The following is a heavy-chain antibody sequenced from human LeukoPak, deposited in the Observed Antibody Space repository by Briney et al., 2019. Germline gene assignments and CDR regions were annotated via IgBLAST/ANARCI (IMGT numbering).Heavy chain of an antibody. D-gene: IGHD3-9*01. CDR2: IYHSGST. CDR1: GGSISSSSDY. J-gene: IGHJ4*02. V-gene: IGHV4-39*07. Sequence: PSETLSLTCTVSGGSISSSSDYWGWVRQPPGEGLEWIGSIYHSGSTNYNPSLKSRVTISVDTSKNQFSLKLSSVTAADTAVYYCARGRRYYDILTGLHFDYWGQGTLVTVSS. CDR3: ARGRRYYDILTGLHFDY.